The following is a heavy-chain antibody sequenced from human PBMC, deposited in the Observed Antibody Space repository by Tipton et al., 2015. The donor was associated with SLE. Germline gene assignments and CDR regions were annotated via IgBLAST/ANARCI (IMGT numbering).Heavy chain of an antibody. D-gene: IGHD1-14*01. CDR2: VYDSGSTSVSS. CDR3: VRNTWYQPVDY. Sequence: PGLVKPSETLSLTCTVSGGSMSSHYWSWIRQTPGKGLEWIGYVYDSGSTSVSSNYNPSLKSRVTISMDTSKSQFSLKLTSVTAADTDIYYCVRNTWYQPVDYWGRGTLVTVSS. J-gene: IGHJ4*02. CDR1: GGSMSSHY. V-gene: IGHV4-59*11.